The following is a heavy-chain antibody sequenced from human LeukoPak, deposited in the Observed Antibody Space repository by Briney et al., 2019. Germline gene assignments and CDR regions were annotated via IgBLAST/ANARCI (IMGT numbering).Heavy chain of an antibody. CDR2: ISYDGSNK. Sequence: GGSLRLSCAASGFIVSGDFMSWVRQAPGKGLEWVAVISYDGSNKYYADSVKGRFTISRDNSKNTLYLQMNSLRAEDTAVYYCARGRLRDYWGQGTLVTVSS. J-gene: IGHJ4*02. V-gene: IGHV3-30-3*01. D-gene: IGHD4-17*01. CDR3: ARGRLRDY. CDR1: GFIVSGDF.